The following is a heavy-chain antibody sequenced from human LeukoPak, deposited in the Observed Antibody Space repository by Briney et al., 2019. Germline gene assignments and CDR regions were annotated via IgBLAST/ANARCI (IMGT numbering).Heavy chain of an antibody. CDR1: GFTFSSYA. CDR2: ISYDGSNK. D-gene: IGHD3-10*01. V-gene: IGHV3-30*04. CDR3: ARDLAYRITMDRGVNLLY. Sequence: GGSLRLSCAASGFTFSSYAMHWVRQAPGKGLEWVAVISYDGSNKYYADSVKGRFTISRDNSKNTLYLQMNSLRAEDTAVYYCARDLAYRITMDRGVNLLYWGQGTLVTVSS. J-gene: IGHJ4*02.